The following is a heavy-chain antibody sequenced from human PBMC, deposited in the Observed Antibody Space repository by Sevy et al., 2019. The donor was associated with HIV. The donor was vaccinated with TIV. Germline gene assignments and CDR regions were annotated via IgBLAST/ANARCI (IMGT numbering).Heavy chain of an antibody. J-gene: IGHJ4*02. CDR3: ARAIAAAGTRIDY. CDR2: IKQDGSEK. V-gene: IGHV3-7*03. Sequence: GGSLRLSCAASGFTFSSYWMSWVRQAPGKGLEWVANIKQDGSEKYYVDSVKGRFTISRDNAKNSLYLQMNSLRAEDTAVDYCARAIAAAGTRIDYWGQGTLVTVSS. D-gene: IGHD6-13*01. CDR1: GFTFSSYW.